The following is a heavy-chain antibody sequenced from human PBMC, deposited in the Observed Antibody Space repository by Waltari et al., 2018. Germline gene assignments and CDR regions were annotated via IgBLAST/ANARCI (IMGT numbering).Heavy chain of an antibody. D-gene: IGHD3-16*01. CDR2: INPRGGXT. V-gene: IGHV1-46*01. CDR3: ARGPXYXSGIIDY. J-gene: IGHJ4*02. Sequence: QVQLVQSGAEVKKXGASVKVSXXXXGYTFTSXXMHWVRQAXGKGLEWMGRINPRGGXTSYAKKFQDRVTXTRDTSTSTXXMELSXXRSEDTAVYXCARGPXYXSGIIDYXGQGTLVXXXS. CDR1: GYTFTSXX.